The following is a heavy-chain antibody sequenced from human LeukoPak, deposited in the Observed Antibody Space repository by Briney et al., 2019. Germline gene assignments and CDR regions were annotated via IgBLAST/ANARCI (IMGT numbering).Heavy chain of an antibody. V-gene: IGHV3-23*01. CDR2: ITGSAANT. Sequence: GGSLRLSCAASGFTFSSYAMTWVRQPPGKGLEGVSSITGSAANTYYADSVKGRFTTSRDNSKNTLYLQMNSLRAEDTAVYYCAKRYSGTSGLYNFDYWGQGTLVTVSS. J-gene: IGHJ4*02. D-gene: IGHD1-26*01. CDR1: GFTFSSYA. CDR3: AKRYSGTSGLYNFDY.